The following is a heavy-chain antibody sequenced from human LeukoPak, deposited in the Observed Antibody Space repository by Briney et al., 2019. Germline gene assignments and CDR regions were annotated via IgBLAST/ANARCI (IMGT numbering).Heavy chain of an antibody. Sequence: ASVKVSCKASGYTFTSYGISWVRQAPGQGLEWMGWISAFNANTNYAQKFQGRVTMTTDTSTSTVYMDLRNLRSDDTAVYYCSRDLDIVVVAAALRHYGLDVWGQGNTVTVSS. D-gene: IGHD2-15*01. CDR2: ISAFNANT. CDR1: GYTFTSYG. CDR3: SRDLDIVVVAAALRHYGLDV. J-gene: IGHJ6*02. V-gene: IGHV1-18*01.